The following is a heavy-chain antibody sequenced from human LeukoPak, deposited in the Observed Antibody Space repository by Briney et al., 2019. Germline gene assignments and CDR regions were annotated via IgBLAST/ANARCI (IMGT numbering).Heavy chain of an antibody. Sequence: SETLSLTCAVYGGSFSGYYWSWIRQPPGKGLEWIGEINHSGSTNYNPSLKSRVTISVDTSKNQFSLKLSSVTAADTAVYYCARTPITVTTRGAFDIWGQGTMVTVSS. J-gene: IGHJ3*02. CDR3: ARTPITVTTRGAFDI. D-gene: IGHD4-17*01. V-gene: IGHV4-34*01. CDR1: GGSFSGYY. CDR2: INHSGST.